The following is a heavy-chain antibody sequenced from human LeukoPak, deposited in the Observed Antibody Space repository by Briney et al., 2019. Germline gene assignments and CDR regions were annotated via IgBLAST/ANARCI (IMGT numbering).Heavy chain of an antibody. D-gene: IGHD3-3*01. CDR2: MNPNSGNT. CDR1: GYTFTSYD. J-gene: IGHJ4*02. CDR3: PRWSGYYSRFDY. V-gene: IGHV1-8*01. Sequence: GASVKVSCKASGYTFTSYDINWARQATGQGLEWMGWMNPNSGNTGYAQKFQGRVTMTRNTSISTAYMELSSPRSEDTAMYYCPRWSGYYSRFDYWGQGTLVTVSS.